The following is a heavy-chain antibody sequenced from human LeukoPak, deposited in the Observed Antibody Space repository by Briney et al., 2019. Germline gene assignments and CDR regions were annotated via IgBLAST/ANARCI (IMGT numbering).Heavy chain of an antibody. CDR1: GGSFSGYY. Sequence: SEPLSLTCAVYGGSFSGYYWSWIRQPPGKGLEWIGEINHSGSTNYNPSLKSRVTISVDTSKNQFSLKLSSVTAADTAVYYCAKEPPLVGAIDAWGQEPRFTVSS. J-gene: IGHJ5*02. CDR3: AKEPPLVGAIDA. CDR2: INHSGST. D-gene: IGHD1-26*01. V-gene: IGHV4-34*09.